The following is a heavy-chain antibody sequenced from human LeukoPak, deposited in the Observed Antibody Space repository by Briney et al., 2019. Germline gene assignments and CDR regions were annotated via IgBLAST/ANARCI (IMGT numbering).Heavy chain of an antibody. J-gene: IGHJ4*02. V-gene: IGHV4-34*01. CDR3: ARGPRTAMVTFLDY. CDR1: GGSFSGYY. D-gene: IGHD5-18*01. CDR2: INHSGST. Sequence: KPSETLSLTCAVYGGSFSGYYWSWIRQPPGKGLEWIGEINHSGSTNYNPSLKSRVTISVDTSKNQFSLKLSSVTAADTAVYYCARGPRTAMVTFLDYWGQGTLVTVSS.